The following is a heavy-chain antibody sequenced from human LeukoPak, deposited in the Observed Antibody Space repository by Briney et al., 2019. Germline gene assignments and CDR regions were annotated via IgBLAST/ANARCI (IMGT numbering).Heavy chain of an antibody. Sequence: SETLSLTCTVSGGSVNSNNYYWAWVRQPPGKGLEWIGAVYFTGSTQYNPSLKSRVTISVDTSKNQFSLKLSSVTVADTAVYYCARHHLQWRKYYFDYWGQGTLVTVSS. CDR1: GGSVNSNNYY. CDR3: ARHHLQWRKYYFDY. V-gene: IGHV4-39*01. D-gene: IGHD2-8*01. J-gene: IGHJ4*02. CDR2: VYFTGST.